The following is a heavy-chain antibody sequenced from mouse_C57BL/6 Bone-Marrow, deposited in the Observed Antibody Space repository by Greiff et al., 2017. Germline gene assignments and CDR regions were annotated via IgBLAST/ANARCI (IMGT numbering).Heavy chain of an antibody. CDR1: GYTFTSYW. J-gene: IGHJ2*01. D-gene: IGHD1-1*01. CDR3: ARGDYSDYFDY. Sequence: VQLQQPGAELVRPGSSVKLSCKASGYTFTSYWMHWVKQRPIQGLEWIGNIDPSDSETHYNQKFKDKATLTVDKSSSTAYMQLSSLTSEAAAVYYCARGDYSDYFDYWGQGTTLTVSS. V-gene: IGHV1-52*01. CDR2: IDPSDSET.